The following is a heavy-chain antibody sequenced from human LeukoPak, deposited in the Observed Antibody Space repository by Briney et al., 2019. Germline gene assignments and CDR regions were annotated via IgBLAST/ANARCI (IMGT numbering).Heavy chain of an antibody. J-gene: IGHJ5*02. CDR3: ATDLRPMVRPGWFDP. CDR1: GYTLTELS. V-gene: IGHV1-24*01. CDR2: FDPEDGET. D-gene: IGHD3-10*01. Sequence: GASVKVSCKVSGYTLTELSMHWVRQAPGKGPEWMGRFDPEDGETIYAQKFQGRVTMTADTSTDTAYMELSSLRSEDTAVYYCATDLRPMVRPGWFDPWGQGTLVTVSS.